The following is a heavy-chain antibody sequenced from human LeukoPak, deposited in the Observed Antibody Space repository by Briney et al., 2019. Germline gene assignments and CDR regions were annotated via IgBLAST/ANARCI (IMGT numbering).Heavy chain of an antibody. CDR1: GYTFTSYG. V-gene: IGHV1-18*01. J-gene: IGHJ3*02. Sequence: ASAKVSCKASGYTFTSYGISWVRQAPGQGLEWMGWIRAYNGNTNYEQKLQGRVTMTTDTSTSTAYMELRSLRSDDTAVYYCARDYFPLRGYSYDAFDIWGQGTMVTVSS. D-gene: IGHD5-18*01. CDR3: ARDYFPLRGYSYDAFDI. CDR2: IRAYNGNT.